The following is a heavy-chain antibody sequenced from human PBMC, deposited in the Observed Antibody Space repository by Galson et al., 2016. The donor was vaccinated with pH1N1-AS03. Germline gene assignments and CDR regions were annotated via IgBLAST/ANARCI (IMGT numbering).Heavy chain of an antibody. J-gene: IGHJ4*02. CDR3: ARDELWGRHDYLFHY. CDR1: GDSISSNNYF. D-gene: IGHD3-16*01. V-gene: IGHV4-61*02. Sequence: TLSLTCSVSGDSISSNNYFWRWIRQPAGKGLEWIGRLSSLGTANYNPSLESRVSISVDASKNQFSLKLNSMTAADTAVYYCARDELWGRHDYLFHYWGQGALVTVSS. CDR2: LSSLGTA.